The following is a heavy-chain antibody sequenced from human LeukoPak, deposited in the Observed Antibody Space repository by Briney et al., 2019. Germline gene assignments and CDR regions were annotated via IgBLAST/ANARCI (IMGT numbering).Heavy chain of an antibody. D-gene: IGHD2-15*01. CDR2: IKRRSDGGTT. Sequence: GGSLRLSCAASGFTFSNAWMSWVRQAPGKGLEGIGRIKRRSDGGTTDYAAPVKGRFTISRDDSKNTLYLQMNSLKTEDTAVYYCTTGDIFFDYWGQGTLVTVSS. CDR1: GFTFSNAW. J-gene: IGHJ4*02. V-gene: IGHV3-15*01. CDR3: TTGDIFFDY.